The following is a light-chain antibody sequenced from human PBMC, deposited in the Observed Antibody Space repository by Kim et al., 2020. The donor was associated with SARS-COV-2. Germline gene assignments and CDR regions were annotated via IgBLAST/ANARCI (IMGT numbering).Light chain of an antibody. CDR2: GAS. CDR1: QGISNS. CDR3: QQFNSYPLT. Sequence: ASVGDKVTFTCRASQGISNSLGWYQQKPGNPPNLLIYGASTLESGVPSRFSGSGSATDFTLTISSLQPEDFATYYCQQFNSYPLTFGGGTKVDIK. V-gene: IGKV1-13*02. J-gene: IGKJ4*01.